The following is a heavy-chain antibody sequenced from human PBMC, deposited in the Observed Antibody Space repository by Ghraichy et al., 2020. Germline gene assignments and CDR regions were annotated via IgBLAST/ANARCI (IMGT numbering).Heavy chain of an antibody. CDR2: IWYDGSKK. CDR1: GFTFSSYG. CDR3: TIYDTSGDDAFDI. Sequence: GESLNISCAASGFTFSSYGIHWVRQAPGKGLEWVAIIWYDGSKKYYADSVKGRFTISRDNSKSTVYLQMNSLRAEDTALYYCTIYDTSGDDAFDIWGQGTRVTVSS. V-gene: IGHV3-33*01. D-gene: IGHD3-22*01. J-gene: IGHJ3*02.